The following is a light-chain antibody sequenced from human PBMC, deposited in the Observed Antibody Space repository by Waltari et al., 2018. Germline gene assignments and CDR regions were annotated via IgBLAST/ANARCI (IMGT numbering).Light chain of an antibody. V-gene: IGKV4-1*01. CDR2: WAS. CDR1: PSVLYSSNNKNY. Sequence: DIVMTQSPASLAVSVGERATINCKSRPSVLYSSNNKNYLAWYQQKPGQPPKLLIYWASTRESGVPDRFSGSGSGTDFTLTISSLQAEDVAVYYCQQYYSTPPTFGQGTKVEIK. CDR3: QQYYSTPPT. J-gene: IGKJ1*01.